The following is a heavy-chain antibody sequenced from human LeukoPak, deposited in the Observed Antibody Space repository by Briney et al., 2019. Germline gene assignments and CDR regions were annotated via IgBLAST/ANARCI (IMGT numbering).Heavy chain of an antibody. CDR2: ISADNGFT. Sequence: ASVKVSCKASGYTFTSYGINWVRQAPGQGLEWMGWISADNGFTASAQNLQGRVTMTTDTSTSTAYMELRSLRSDDTAVYYCARSSNYDFWSGYFNYWGQGTLVTVSS. CDR1: GYTFTSYG. CDR3: ARSSNYDFWSGYFNY. V-gene: IGHV1-18*01. D-gene: IGHD3-3*01. J-gene: IGHJ4*02.